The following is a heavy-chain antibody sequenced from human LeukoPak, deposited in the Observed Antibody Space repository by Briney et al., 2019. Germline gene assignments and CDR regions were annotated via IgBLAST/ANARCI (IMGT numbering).Heavy chain of an antibody. CDR1: GYTFTSYG. D-gene: IGHD3-22*01. Sequence: ASVKVSCKASGYTFTSYGISWVRQAPGQGLEWMGWISAYNGNTNYAQKLRGRVTMTTDTSTSTAYMELRSLRSGHTAVYYCAREPPHYYDSGGHPWTGPDYWGQGTLVTVSS. CDR2: ISAYNGNT. V-gene: IGHV1-18*01. J-gene: IGHJ4*02. CDR3: AREPPHYYDSGGHPWTGPDY.